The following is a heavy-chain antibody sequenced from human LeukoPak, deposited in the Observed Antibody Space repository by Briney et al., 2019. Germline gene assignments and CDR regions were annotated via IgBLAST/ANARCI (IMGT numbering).Heavy chain of an antibody. CDR3: TREGVYSPDGSGYHRDAFDI. Sequence: SVKVSCKASGDNFNSYVITWVRQAPGQGLEWMGRIIPILNAANFAQNFQGRVTITADKSTSTAHMELSSLRSDDTAVYYCTREGVYSPDGSGYHRDAFDIWGQGTVVTVSS. V-gene: IGHV1-69*04. J-gene: IGHJ3*02. CDR2: IIPILNAA. CDR1: GDNFNSYV. D-gene: IGHD3-22*01.